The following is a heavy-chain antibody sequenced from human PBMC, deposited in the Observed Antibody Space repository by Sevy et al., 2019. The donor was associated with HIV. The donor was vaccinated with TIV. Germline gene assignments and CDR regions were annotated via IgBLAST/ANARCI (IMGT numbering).Heavy chain of an antibody. CDR2: ISAYNGNT. CDR1: GYIFTSYG. Sequence: ASVKVSCKASGYIFTSYGISWVRQAPGQGLEWMGWISAYNGNTNYAQRLQGRVTMTTDTSTSTAYMELRSLRSDDTAVYYCARTVVGATEYFDYWGQGTLVPVSS. CDR3: ARTVVGATEYFDY. J-gene: IGHJ4*02. D-gene: IGHD1-26*01. V-gene: IGHV1-18*01.